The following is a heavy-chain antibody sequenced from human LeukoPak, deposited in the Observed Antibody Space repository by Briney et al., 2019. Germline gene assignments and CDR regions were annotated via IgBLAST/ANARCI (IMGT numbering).Heavy chain of an antibody. CDR2: ISGSGGST. CDR1: GNYW. J-gene: IGHJ4*02. Sequence: PGGSLRLSCAASGNYWMHWVRQAPGKGLEWVSAISGSGGSTYYADSVKGRFTISRDNSKNTLYLQMNSLRAEDTAVYYCANDYWGQGTLVTVSA. V-gene: IGHV3-23*01. CDR3: ANDY.